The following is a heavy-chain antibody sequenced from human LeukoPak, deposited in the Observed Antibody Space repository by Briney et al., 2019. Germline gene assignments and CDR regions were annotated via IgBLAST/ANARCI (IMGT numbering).Heavy chain of an antibody. V-gene: IGHV3-74*01. CDR2: IKSDGSST. CDR1: GITLSGYW. CDR3: ARSDWFDP. J-gene: IGHJ5*02. Sequence: GGSLRLSCAGSGITLSGYWMHWVRQPPGKGLVWASRIKSDGSSTSYADSVKGRFTISRDNAKNTLYLQMNSLRAEDTAVYYCARSDWFDPWGQGTLVTVSS.